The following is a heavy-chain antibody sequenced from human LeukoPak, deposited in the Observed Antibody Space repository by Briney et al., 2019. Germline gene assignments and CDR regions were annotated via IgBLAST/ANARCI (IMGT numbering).Heavy chain of an antibody. CDR2: IYHSGST. V-gene: IGHV4-30-4*08. D-gene: IGHD2-2*01. CDR1: GGSISSGDYY. Sequence: SQTLSLTCTVSGGSISSGDYYWSWIRQPPGKGLEWIGYIYHSGSTYYNPSLKSRVTISVDTSKNQFSLKLSSVTAADTAVYYCARLYCSSTSCYRYFDLWGRGTLVTVSS. CDR3: ARLYCSSTSCYRYFDL. J-gene: IGHJ2*01.